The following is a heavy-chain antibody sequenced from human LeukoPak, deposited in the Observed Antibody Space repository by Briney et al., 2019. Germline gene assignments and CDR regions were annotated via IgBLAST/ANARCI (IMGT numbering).Heavy chain of an antibody. Sequence: SVKVSCKASGGTFSSYAISWVRQAPGQGLEWMGGIIPIFGTASYAQKFQGRVTITADESTSTAYMELSSLRSEDTAVYYCASPRRSSIAARLSFWTLDYWGQGTLVTVSS. CDR1: GGTFSSYA. D-gene: IGHD6-6*01. J-gene: IGHJ4*02. CDR3: ASPRRSSIAARLSFWTLDY. CDR2: IIPIFGTA. V-gene: IGHV1-69*01.